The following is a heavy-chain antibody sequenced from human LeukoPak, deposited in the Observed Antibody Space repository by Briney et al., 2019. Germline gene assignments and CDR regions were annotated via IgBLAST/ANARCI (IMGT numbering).Heavy chain of an antibody. V-gene: IGHV4-30-2*01. CDR1: GGSISSGGYS. Sequence: SETLSLTCAVSGGSISSGGYSWSWIRQPPGKGLEWIGYIYHSGSTYYNPSLKSRVTMSVDRSKNQFSLKLSSVTAADTAVYYCAREGVWGSYRAFDYWGQGTLVTVSS. CDR3: AREGVWGSYRAFDY. J-gene: IGHJ4*02. D-gene: IGHD3-16*02. CDR2: IYHSGST.